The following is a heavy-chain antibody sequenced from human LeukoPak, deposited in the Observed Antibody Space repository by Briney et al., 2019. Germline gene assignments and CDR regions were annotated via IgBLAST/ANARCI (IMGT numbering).Heavy chain of an antibody. CDR2: IIPILGIA. D-gene: IGHD2-15*01. J-gene: IGHJ3*02. CDR1: GGTFISYT. V-gene: IGHV1-69*02. CDR3: ASEYPVVAAIWEPI. Sequence: SVKVSCKASGGTFISYTISWVRQAPGRGLEWMGRIIPILGIANYAQKFQGRVTITADKSTGTAYMELSSLRSEDTAVYYCASEYPVVAAIWEPIWGQGTMVTVSS.